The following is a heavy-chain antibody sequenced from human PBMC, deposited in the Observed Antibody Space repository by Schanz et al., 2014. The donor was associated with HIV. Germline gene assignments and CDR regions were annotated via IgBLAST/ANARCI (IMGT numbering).Heavy chain of an antibody. CDR2: ISASGSTT. J-gene: IGHJ5*02. D-gene: IGHD2-2*02. Sequence: EVQQVLESGGGLVQPGGSLRLSCAASGISLTNNAMNWVRQAPGKGLEWVAGISASGSTTFYGVSMEGRCTISRDTSTHTVFLQMFSLRGDDTAQYYCARGPICSGTTCYTTGLFDPWGQGTLVIVSS. CDR1: GISLTNNA. CDR3: ARGPICSGTTCYTTGLFDP. V-gene: IGHV3-23*01.